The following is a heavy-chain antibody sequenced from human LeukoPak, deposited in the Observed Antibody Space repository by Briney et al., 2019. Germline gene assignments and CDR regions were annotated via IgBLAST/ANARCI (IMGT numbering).Heavy chain of an antibody. CDR2: TGQDGSEN. CDR1: GFTFSKNS. V-gene: IGHV3-7*01. D-gene: IGHD3-10*01. CDR3: AREGDAFDI. Sequence: PGGSLRLSCAASGFTFSKNSMNWVWQAPGEGLEWVANTGQDGSENYYVDSVKGRFTITRDNAKNSVYLQMNYLRAEDTAVYYCAREGDAFDIWGQGTMVTVSS. J-gene: IGHJ3*02.